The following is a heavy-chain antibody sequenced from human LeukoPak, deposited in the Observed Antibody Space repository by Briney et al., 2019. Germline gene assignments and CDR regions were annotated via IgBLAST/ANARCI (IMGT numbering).Heavy chain of an antibody. J-gene: IGHJ5*02. V-gene: IGHV4-38-2*02. CDR2: IDGSGSS. CDR3: ARGKGPFDWRQKPSWFDP. Sequence: PSETLSLTCTVSGYSISSGYLWGWIRQPPGKGLEWIGSIDGSGSSYYNPSLKSRVTISVDTSKNQFSLKLSSVTAADTAVYYCARGKGPFDWRQKPSWFDPWGQGTLVTVSS. D-gene: IGHD3-9*01. CDR1: GYSISSGYL.